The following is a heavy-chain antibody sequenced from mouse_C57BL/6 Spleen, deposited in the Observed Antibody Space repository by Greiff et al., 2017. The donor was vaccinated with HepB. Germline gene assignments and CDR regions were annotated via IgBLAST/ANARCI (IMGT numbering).Heavy chain of an antibody. CDR3: ARVLITTVVATGDYWYFDV. D-gene: IGHD1-1*01. Sequence: EVQLQQSGPELVKPGASVKMSCKASGYTFTDYNMHWVKQSHGKSLEWIGYINPNNGGTSYNQKFKGKATLTVNKSSSTAYMELRSLTSEDSAVYYCARVLITTVVATGDYWYFDVWGTGTTVTVPS. CDR2: INPNNGGT. V-gene: IGHV1-22*01. CDR1: GYTFTDYN. J-gene: IGHJ1*03.